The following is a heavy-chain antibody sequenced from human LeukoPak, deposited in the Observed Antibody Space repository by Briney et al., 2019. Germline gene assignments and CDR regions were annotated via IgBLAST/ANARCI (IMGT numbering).Heavy chain of an antibody. Sequence: PSETLSLTCTVSGGSISSYYWSWIRRPPGKGLEWIGYIYYSGSTNYNPSLKSRVTISVDTSKNQFSLKLSSVTAADTAVYYCARYKWRTMVGGGPFDYWGQGTLVTVSS. V-gene: IGHV4-59*12. CDR2: IYYSGST. CDR3: ARYKWRTMVGGGPFDY. J-gene: IGHJ4*02. D-gene: IGHD3-10*02. CDR1: GGSISSYY.